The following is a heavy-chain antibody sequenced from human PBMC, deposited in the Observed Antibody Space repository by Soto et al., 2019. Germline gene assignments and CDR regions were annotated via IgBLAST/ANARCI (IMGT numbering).Heavy chain of an antibody. CDR1: GYSFTSYG. CDR2: ISTYNGNT. Sequence: QVQLVQSGAEVTKPGASVKVSCTASGYSFTSYGISLVRQAPGQGLEWMGWISTYNGNTKNAQNLQGRVTMTTDTSTSTAYMELRSLRSDDTAVYFCAREIVPADNVYAFDIWGQWTMVNVSS. V-gene: IGHV1-18*01. D-gene: IGHD2-2*01. J-gene: IGHJ3*02. CDR3: AREIVPADNVYAFDI.